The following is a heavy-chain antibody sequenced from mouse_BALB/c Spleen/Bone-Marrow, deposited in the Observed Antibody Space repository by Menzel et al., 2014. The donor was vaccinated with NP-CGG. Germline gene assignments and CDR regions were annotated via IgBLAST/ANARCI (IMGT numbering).Heavy chain of an antibody. CDR2: IYPGGGYT. V-gene: IGHV1-63*02. CDR3: ARRGTGVDY. D-gene: IGHD4-1*01. CDR1: GYTFTNYW. Sequence: QVQLQQSGAELVRPGTSVKISCKASGYTFTNYWLGWVKHRPGHGLEWIGDIYPGGGYTNYNEKFKGKATLTADTSSSTAYMQLSSLTSEDSAVYFCARRGTGVDYWGQGTTLTVSS. J-gene: IGHJ2*01.